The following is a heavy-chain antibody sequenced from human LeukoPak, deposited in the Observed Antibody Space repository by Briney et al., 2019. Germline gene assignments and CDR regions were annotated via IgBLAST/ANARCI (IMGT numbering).Heavy chain of an antibody. CDR3: ARQRYSSSWYLSNFDY. CDR1: GDSVSSNSAA. D-gene: IGHD6-13*01. Sequence: SQTLSLTCAISGDSVSSNSAAWNWIRQSPSRGLEWLGRTYYRSKWYNDYAVSVKSRITINPDTSKNQFSLQLNSVTPEDTAVYYCARQRYSSSWYLSNFDYWGQGTLVTVSS. CDR2: TYYRSKWYN. V-gene: IGHV6-1*01. J-gene: IGHJ4*02.